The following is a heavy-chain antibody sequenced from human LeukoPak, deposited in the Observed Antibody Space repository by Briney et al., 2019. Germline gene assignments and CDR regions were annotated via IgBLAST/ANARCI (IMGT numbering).Heavy chain of an antibody. V-gene: IGHV4-39*07. J-gene: IGHJ3*02. Sequence: PSETLSLTCTVSGGSISSSSYYWGWIRQPPGKGLEWIGSIYYSGSTYYNPSLKSRVTISVDTSKNQFSLKLSSVTAADTAVYYCARDETPNGIDAFDIWGQGTMVTVSS. CDR3: ARDETPNGIDAFDI. CDR1: GGSISSSSYY. CDR2: IYYSGST.